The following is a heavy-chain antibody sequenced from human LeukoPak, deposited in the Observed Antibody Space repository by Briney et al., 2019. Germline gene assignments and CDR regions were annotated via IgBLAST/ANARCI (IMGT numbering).Heavy chain of an antibody. D-gene: IGHD1-26*01. Sequence: NPSETLSLTCTVSDDSISDYYRGWIRQPPGKGLEWIGSIYHSGSTYYSPSLKSRVAISVDTSKNQFSLEVTSVTAADTAMYYCARRGGSPLGAFDIWSQGTMVTVSS. J-gene: IGHJ3*02. CDR3: ARRGGSPLGAFDI. CDR2: IYHSGST. CDR1: DDSISDYY. V-gene: IGHV4-38-2*02.